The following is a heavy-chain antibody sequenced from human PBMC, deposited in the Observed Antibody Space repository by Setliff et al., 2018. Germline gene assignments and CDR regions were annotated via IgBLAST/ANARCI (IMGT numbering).Heavy chain of an antibody. V-gene: IGHV4-34*01. D-gene: IGHD2-15*01. CDR3: ARGTSNGYCSGGACYFMFDY. Sequence: SETLSLTCAVYGGSFSAYWWSWIRQSPGKGLEWIGEIHHGGSTNYNPSLKSRATISVDTSKNQFSLSLRSVTAADTAVYYCARGTSNGYCSGGACYFMFDYWGQGTLVTVSS. J-gene: IGHJ4*02. CDR2: IHHGGST. CDR1: GGSFSAYW.